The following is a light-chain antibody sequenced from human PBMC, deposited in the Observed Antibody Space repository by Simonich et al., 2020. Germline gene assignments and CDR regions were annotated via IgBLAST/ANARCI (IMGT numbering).Light chain of an antibody. CDR2: DVS. J-gene: IGLJ3*02. CDR1: SSDVGGYNY. Sequence: QSALTQPASVSGSPGQSITISCTGTSSDVGGYNYVSWYQQHPGQAPNLMIYDVSNRPSGVSNRFSCSKSGNTASLTISGLQAEDEADYYCSSYTSSSTWVFGGGTKLTVL. CDR3: SSYTSSSTWV. V-gene: IGLV2-14*03.